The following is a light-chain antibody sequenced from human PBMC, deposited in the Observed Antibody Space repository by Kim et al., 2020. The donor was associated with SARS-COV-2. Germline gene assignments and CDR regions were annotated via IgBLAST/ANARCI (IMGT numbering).Light chain of an antibody. V-gene: IGLV3-19*01. CDR3: NSRDSSGNRV. Sequence: VAVGKTVRITCQGDSLRRYYASWYKQKPGQAPVLVIYGKNNRPSGIPDRFSGSRSGNTASLTITGAQAEDEADYYCNSRDSSGNRVFGGGTQLTVL. CDR1: SLRRYY. CDR2: GKN. J-gene: IGLJ3*02.